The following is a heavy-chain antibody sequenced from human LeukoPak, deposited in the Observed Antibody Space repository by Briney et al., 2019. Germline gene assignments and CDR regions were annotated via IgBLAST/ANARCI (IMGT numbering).Heavy chain of an antibody. D-gene: IGHD4-11*01. CDR1: GFTFSTYW. V-gene: IGHV3-7*01. CDR3: ATYSRSSGWFDP. Sequence: TGGSLRLPCAASGFTFSTYWMSWVRQAPGKGLEWVANIKEDGGEKNYVDSVKGRFTISRDNARNSLHLQMNSLRAEDTAMYYCATYSRSSGWFDPRGQGTLVTVSS. CDR2: IKEDGGEK. J-gene: IGHJ5*02.